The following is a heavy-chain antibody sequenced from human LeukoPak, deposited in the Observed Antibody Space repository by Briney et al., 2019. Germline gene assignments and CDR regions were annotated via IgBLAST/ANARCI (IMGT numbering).Heavy chain of an antibody. CDR3: AKDRGRYCIGGSCYPGNWFDP. J-gene: IGHJ5*02. V-gene: IGHV6-1*01. Sequence: SQTLSLTCVISGDIVSSNIAAWNWIRQSPSRGLEWLGRTYYRSKWFNDYSVSVKSRIAISSDTSKNQVSLHVNSVTPEDTAVYYCAKDRGRYCIGGSCYPGNWFDPWGQGTLVTVSS. CDR2: TYYRSKWFN. CDR1: GDIVSSNIAA. D-gene: IGHD2-15*01.